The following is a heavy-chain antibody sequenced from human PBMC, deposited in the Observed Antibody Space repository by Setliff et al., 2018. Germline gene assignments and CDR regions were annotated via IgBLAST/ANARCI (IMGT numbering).Heavy chain of an antibody. D-gene: IGHD6-13*01. CDR1: GFTFDDYA. V-gene: IGHV3-9*01. J-gene: IGHJ3*02. Sequence: LRLSCAASGFTFDDYAMHWVRQAPGKGLEWVSGISWNSGSIGYVDSVKGRFTISRDNAKNSLYLQMNSLRAEDTAVYYCARIAAAAAFDIWGQGTMVTVS. CDR3: ARIAAAAAFDI. CDR2: ISWNSGSI.